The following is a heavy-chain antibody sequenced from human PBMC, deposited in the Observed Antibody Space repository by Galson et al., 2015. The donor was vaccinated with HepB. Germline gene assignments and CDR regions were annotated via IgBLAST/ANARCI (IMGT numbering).Heavy chain of an antibody. Sequence: ETLSLTCTVSGDSISSSSHYWGWIRQPPGKGLEWIANVYYTGSTYYNPSLRSRVTISIDTSKNQFSLKLRFVTAADTALYHCARRLYYYDGSVHYDWFDPWGQGTLVTVSS. CDR2: VYYTGST. CDR1: GDSISSSSHY. V-gene: IGHV4-39*01. CDR3: ARRLYYYDGSVHYDWFDP. J-gene: IGHJ5*02. D-gene: IGHD3-22*01.